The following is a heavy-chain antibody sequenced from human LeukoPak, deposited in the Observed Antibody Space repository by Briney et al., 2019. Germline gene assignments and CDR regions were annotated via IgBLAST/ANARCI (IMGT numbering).Heavy chain of an antibody. V-gene: IGHV4-39*07. CDR2: IYYSGST. D-gene: IGHD6-19*01. CDR1: GGSITSSSYY. Sequence: PSETLSLTCTVSGGSITSSSYYWGWIRQPPGKGLEWIGSIYYSGSTYYNPSLKSRVTISLNTSKNQFSLKLSSVTAADTAVYYCARTHSSGCCPVGPTLNAPHWGQGTLVTVSS. J-gene: IGHJ4*02. CDR3: ARTHSSGCCPVGPTLNAPH.